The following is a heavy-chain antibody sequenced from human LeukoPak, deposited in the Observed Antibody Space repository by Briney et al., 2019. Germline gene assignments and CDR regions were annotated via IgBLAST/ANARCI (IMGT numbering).Heavy chain of an antibody. V-gene: IGHV4-34*01. Sequence: PSETLSLTCAVYGGSFSGYYWSWIRQPPGKGLEWIGEINHSGSTNYNPSLKSRVTISVDTSKNQFSLKLSSVTAADTAVYYCARRVVRGVIICSIDPWGQGTLVTVSS. J-gene: IGHJ5*02. D-gene: IGHD3-10*01. CDR1: GGSFSGYY. CDR2: INHSGST. CDR3: ARRVVRGVIICSIDP.